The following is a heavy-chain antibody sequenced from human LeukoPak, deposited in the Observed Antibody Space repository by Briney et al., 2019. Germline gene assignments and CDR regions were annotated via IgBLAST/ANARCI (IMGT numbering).Heavy chain of an antibody. CDR1: GFTFSSYA. Sequence: GGSLRLSCAASGFTFSSYAMSWVRQAPGKGLEWVSAISGSGGSTYYADSVKGRFTISRDNSKNTLYLQMNSLRAGDTAVYYCANPGPGYSSSWYSGNAYWGQGTLVTVSS. V-gene: IGHV3-23*01. CDR3: ANPGPGYSSSWYSGNAY. D-gene: IGHD6-13*01. CDR2: ISGSGGST. J-gene: IGHJ4*02.